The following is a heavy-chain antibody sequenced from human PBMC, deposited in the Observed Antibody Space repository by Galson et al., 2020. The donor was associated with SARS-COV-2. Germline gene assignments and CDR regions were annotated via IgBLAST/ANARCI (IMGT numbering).Heavy chain of an antibody. CDR1: GGSISRYY. V-gene: IGHV4-59*13. Sequence: ASETLSLTCTVSGGSISRYYWSWIRQPPGKGLEWIGYIDNSGSPNYNPSLKSRVTISIDTSNNQFSLKLSSVTAADTAVYYCARSPDYWGQGSLVTVSS. J-gene: IGHJ4*02. CDR3: ARSPDY. CDR2: IDNSGSP.